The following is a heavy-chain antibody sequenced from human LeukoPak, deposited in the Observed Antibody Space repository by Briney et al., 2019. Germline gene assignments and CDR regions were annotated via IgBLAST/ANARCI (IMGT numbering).Heavy chain of an antibody. CDR2: ISSSSSYI. D-gene: IGHD2-2*01. CDR3: ARLVPVPAAMREPDWFDP. V-gene: IGHV3-21*01. J-gene: IGHJ5*02. Sequence: GGSLRLSCAASGFTFSSYSMNWVRQAPGKGLEWVPSISSSSSYIYYADSVKGRFTISRDNAKNSLYLQMNSLRAEDTAVYYCARLVPVPAAMREPDWFDPWGQGTLVTVSS. CDR1: GFTFSSYS.